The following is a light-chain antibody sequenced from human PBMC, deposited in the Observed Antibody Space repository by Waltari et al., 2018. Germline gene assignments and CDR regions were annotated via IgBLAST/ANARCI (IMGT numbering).Light chain of an antibody. Sequence: QSALTQSASVSGSPGQSITISCTGTSSDVGGYNSASWYQQYPGKAPQLMIYGVSYRPSGISNRFSGSKSGNTATLTISGLQAEDEADYYCSSYTSTKTGVFGTGTKVTVL. CDR2: GVS. V-gene: IGLV2-14*01. J-gene: IGLJ1*01. CDR1: SSDVGGYNS. CDR3: SSYTSTKTGV.